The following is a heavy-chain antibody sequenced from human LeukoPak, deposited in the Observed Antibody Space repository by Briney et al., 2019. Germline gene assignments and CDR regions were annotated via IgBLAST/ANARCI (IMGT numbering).Heavy chain of an antibody. J-gene: IGHJ4*02. CDR2: INPNSGGT. Sequence: GASVKVSCKASGYTFTGYYMHWVRQAPGQGLEWMGRINPNSGGTSYAQKFQGRVTMTRDTSISTAYMELSRLRSDDTAVYYCARQFSGYYYDSSGDYWGQGTLVTVSS. D-gene: IGHD3-22*01. CDR1: GYTFTGYY. CDR3: ARQFSGYYYDSSGDY. V-gene: IGHV1-2*06.